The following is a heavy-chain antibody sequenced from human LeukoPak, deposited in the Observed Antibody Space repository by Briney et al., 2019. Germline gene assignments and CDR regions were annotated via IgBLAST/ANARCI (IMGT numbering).Heavy chain of an antibody. D-gene: IGHD6-13*01. CDR3: ARVRYSSMTLDY. CDR2: IIPIFGTA. Sequence: GASVKVSCKASGGTFSSYAISWVRQAPGQGLEWMGGIIPIFGTANYAQKFQGRVTITADESTSTAYMELSNLRSEDTAVYYCARVRYSSMTLDYWGQGTLVTVSS. J-gene: IGHJ4*02. CDR1: GGTFSSYA. V-gene: IGHV1-69*13.